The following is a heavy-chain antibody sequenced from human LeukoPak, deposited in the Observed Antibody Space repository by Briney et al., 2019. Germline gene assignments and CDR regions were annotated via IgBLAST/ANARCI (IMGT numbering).Heavy chain of an antibody. CDR2: IRSTTDT. Sequence: GGSLRLSCAASGFTFSGSAMHWVRQASGKGLEWVGRIRSTTDTAYAASVKGRFTISRDDSKNTAYLQMNSLKTEDTAVYYCTRLRHGNTDYYYYYGMDVWGQGTTVTVSS. V-gene: IGHV3-73*01. CDR3: TRLRHGNTDYYYYYGMDV. J-gene: IGHJ6*02. CDR1: GFTFSGSA. D-gene: IGHD4-23*01.